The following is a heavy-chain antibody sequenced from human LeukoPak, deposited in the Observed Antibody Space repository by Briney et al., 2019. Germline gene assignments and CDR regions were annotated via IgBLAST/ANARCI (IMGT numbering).Heavy chain of an antibody. J-gene: IGHJ4*02. CDR3: AKDHVEYSSSSRSLGFDY. CDR2: ISSNGGST. D-gene: IGHD6-6*01. CDR1: GFTFSSYA. V-gene: IGHV3-64*01. Sequence: GGSLRLSCAASGFTFSSYAMHWVRQAPGKGLEYVSAISSNGGSTYYANSVKGRFTISRDNSKNTLYLQMNSLRAEDTAVYYCAKDHVEYSSSSRSLGFDYWGQGTLVTVSS.